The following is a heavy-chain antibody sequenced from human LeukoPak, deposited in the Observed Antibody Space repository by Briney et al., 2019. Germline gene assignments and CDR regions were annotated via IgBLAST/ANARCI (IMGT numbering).Heavy chain of an antibody. Sequence: ASVKVSCKASGYTFTSYGISWVRQAPGQGLEWMGWISAYNGNTNYAQKLQGRVTMTRDMSTSTVYMELSSLRSEDTAVYYCASGGDFGVYWGQGTLVTVSS. CDR2: ISAYNGNT. CDR1: GYTFTSYG. CDR3: ASGGDFGVY. V-gene: IGHV1-18*01. D-gene: IGHD3-16*01. J-gene: IGHJ4*02.